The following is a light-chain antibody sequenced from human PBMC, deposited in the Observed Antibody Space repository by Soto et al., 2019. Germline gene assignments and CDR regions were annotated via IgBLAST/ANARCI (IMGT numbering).Light chain of an antibody. CDR3: SSYAATSTL. CDR2: DVS. Sequence: QSALTQPASVSGSPGQSITIPCTGSSSGIGLYTFVSWCQQHPGKAPKLLIYDVSYRPSGISDRFSGSKSGNTASLTISGLQPEDEADYYCSSYAATSTLFGGGTKVTVL. J-gene: IGLJ2*01. CDR1: SSGIGLYTF. V-gene: IGLV2-14*03.